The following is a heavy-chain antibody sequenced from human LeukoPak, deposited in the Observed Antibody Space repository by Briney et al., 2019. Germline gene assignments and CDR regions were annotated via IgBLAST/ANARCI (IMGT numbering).Heavy chain of an antibody. J-gene: IGHJ4*02. CDR2: IKQDGSEK. Sequence: GGSLRLSCAASGFTFSSYWMSWVRQAPGKGLEWVANIKQDGSEKYYVDSVKGRFTIPRDNAKNSLYLQMNSLRAEDAAVYYCARGIAVAGTSPRYWGQGTLVTVSS. CDR1: GFTFSSYW. CDR3: ARGIAVAGTSPRY. D-gene: IGHD6-19*01. V-gene: IGHV3-7*04.